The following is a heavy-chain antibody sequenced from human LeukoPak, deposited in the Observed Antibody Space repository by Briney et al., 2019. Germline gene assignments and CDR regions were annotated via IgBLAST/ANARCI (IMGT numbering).Heavy chain of an antibody. Sequence: SETLSLTCAVYGGSFSGYYWSWIRQPPGKGLEWIGEINNSGSTNYNPSLKSRVTISVDTSKNQFSLTLSSVTAADTAVYYCARRGYDYVWGSYRKHFDYWGQGTLVTVSS. CDR3: ARRGYDYVWGSYRKHFDY. V-gene: IGHV4-34*01. J-gene: IGHJ4*02. CDR2: INNSGST. CDR1: GGSFSGYY. D-gene: IGHD3-16*02.